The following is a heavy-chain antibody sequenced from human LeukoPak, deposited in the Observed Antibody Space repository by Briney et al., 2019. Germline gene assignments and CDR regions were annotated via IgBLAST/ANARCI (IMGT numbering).Heavy chain of an antibody. CDR3: ARLLPSSCCSWFDP. Sequence: SETLSLTCAVYGGSLSGYYWSWIRQPPGKGLEWIGEINHSGGTNYNPSLKTRVTISVDTSKNQFSLKLSSVTAADTAVYYCARLLPSSCCSWFDPWGQGTLVTVSS. D-gene: IGHD6-13*01. CDR1: GGSLSGYY. V-gene: IGHV4-34*01. J-gene: IGHJ5*02. CDR2: INHSGGT.